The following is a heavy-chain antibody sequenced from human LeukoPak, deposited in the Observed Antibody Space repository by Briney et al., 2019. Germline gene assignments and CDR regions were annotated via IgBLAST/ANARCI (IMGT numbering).Heavy chain of an antibody. Sequence: ASVKVSCKASGYTFISYGISWVRQAPGQGLEWMGWISSHNGYTKYAQKFQGRVTMTTDTSMSTAYMELGGLRSDDTAVYYCARRRAVAGVNWFDPWGQGTLVTVSS. CDR2: ISSHNGYT. CDR1: GYTFISYG. J-gene: IGHJ5*02. D-gene: IGHD6-19*01. V-gene: IGHV1-18*01. CDR3: ARRRAVAGVNWFDP.